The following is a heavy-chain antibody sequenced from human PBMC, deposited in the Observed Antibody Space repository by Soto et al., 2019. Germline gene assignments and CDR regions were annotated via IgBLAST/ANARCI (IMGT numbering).Heavy chain of an antibody. CDR1: GGTFSSYA. CDR3: ASCHVPGLAFYYYYGMDV. CDR2: IIPIFGTA. J-gene: IGHJ6*02. Sequence: QVQLVQSGAEVKKPGSSVKVSCKASGGTFSSYAISWVRQAPGKGLEWMGGIIPIFGTANYAQKFQGRVTITADESTITAYMELSSLRSEDTAVYYCASCHVPGLAFYYYYGMDVWGQGTTVTVSS. V-gene: IGHV1-69*12. D-gene: IGHD3-10*02.